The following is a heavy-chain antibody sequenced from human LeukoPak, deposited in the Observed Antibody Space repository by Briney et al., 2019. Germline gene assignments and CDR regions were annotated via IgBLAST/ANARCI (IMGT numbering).Heavy chain of an antibody. CDR1: GYIFTDYH. Sequence: ASMKVSCKASGYIFTDYHMHWVRQAPGQGLEWMGWINPNTGGTNYAQSFQGRVTMTRDTSITTSYMELSSLVSDDTALYYCARGGHGHTQNDYWGQGTLVTVSS. CDR2: INPNTGGT. J-gene: IGHJ4*02. D-gene: IGHD5-24*01. V-gene: IGHV1-2*02. CDR3: ARGGHGHTQNDY.